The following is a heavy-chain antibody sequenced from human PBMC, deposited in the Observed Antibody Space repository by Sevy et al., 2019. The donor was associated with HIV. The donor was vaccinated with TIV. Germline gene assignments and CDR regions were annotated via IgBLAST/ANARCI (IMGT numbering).Heavy chain of an antibody. CDR3: AKRDYGDYVDYFDP. V-gene: IGHV4-61*03. J-gene: IGHJ5*02. CDR1: GGSVSSDFSY. CDR2: ISYGGTN. D-gene: IGHD4-17*01. Sequence: SETLSLTCTVSGGSVSSDFSYWNWVPQPPGKGLEYIGSISYGGTNSYNPSIKRRVTRTLDTSKNHFPLKGNSVTAAETAICYCAKRDYGDYVDYFDPWGQGTLVTVSS.